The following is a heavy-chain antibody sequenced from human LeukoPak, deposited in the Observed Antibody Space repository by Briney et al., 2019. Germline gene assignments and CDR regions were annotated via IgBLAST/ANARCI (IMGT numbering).Heavy chain of an antibody. CDR3: ARVGSSSWYFGDDY. CDR2: ISSSSSYI. V-gene: IGHV3-21*01. Sequence: GGSLRLSSAASGFTFSSYSMNWVRQAPGKGLEWVSSISSSSSYIYYADSVKGRFTISRDNAKNSLYLQMNSLRADDTAVYYCARVGSSSWYFGDDYWGQGTLVTVSS. CDR1: GFTFSSYS. D-gene: IGHD6-13*01. J-gene: IGHJ4*02.